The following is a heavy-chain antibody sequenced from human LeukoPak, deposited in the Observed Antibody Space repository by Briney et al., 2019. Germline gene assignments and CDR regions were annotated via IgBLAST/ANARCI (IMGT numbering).Heavy chain of an antibody. CDR1: GFTFSSYE. V-gene: IGHV4-38-2*01. D-gene: IGHD5/OR15-5a*01. CDR2: IYHSGIT. J-gene: IGHJ4*02. Sequence: GSLRLSCAASGFTFSSYEMNWVRQAPGKGLEWIGNIYHSGITYYNHFNSSLKSRVTISIDTSKNQFSLRLTSVTAADTAVYFCATLVSTRYYFDYWGQGTLVTVSS. CDR3: ATLVSTRYYFDY.